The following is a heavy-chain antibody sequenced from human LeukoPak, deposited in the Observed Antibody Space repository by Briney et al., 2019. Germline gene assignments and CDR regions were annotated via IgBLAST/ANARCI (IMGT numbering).Heavy chain of an antibody. Sequence: GGSLRLSCAASGFTFSSYGMSWVRQAPGKGLQWVSAISDSGGATYYADSVKGRFTISRDNSKNTLYLQVNSLRSDDTAVYYCAKVAVGWVAFEYWGQGTLVTVSS. CDR1: GFTFSSYG. CDR3: AKVAVGWVAFEY. D-gene: IGHD2-15*01. CDR2: ISDSGGAT. V-gene: IGHV3-23*01. J-gene: IGHJ4*02.